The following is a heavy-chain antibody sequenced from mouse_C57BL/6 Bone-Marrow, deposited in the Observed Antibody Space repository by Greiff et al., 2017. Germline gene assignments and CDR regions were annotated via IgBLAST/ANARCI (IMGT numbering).Heavy chain of an antibody. J-gene: IGHJ2*01. Sequence: QVQLKESGAELARPGASVKMSCKASGYTFTSYTMHWVKQRPGQGLEWIGYINPSSGYTKYNQKFKDKATLTADKSSSTAYMQLSSLTSEDSAVYYCARTRRFGYWGQGTTLTVSS. CDR3: ARTRRFGY. CDR1: GYTFTSYT. CDR2: INPSSGYT. V-gene: IGHV1-4*01.